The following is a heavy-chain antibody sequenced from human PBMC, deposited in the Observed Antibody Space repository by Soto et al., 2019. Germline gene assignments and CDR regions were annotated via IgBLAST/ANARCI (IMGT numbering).Heavy chain of an antibody. CDR2: INPSGGST. J-gene: IGHJ3*02. D-gene: IGHD4-17*01. V-gene: IGHV1-46*01. CDR3: ARDIRVMYGEHDALAI. Sequence: ASVKVSCKASGSTFTSYYMHWVRQSPGQGLEWMGIINPSGGSTSYAQTFQGRVTMTRDTSTSTVYMELSSLRSEDTAVYYCARDIRVMYGEHDALAIWGQGTMVT. CDR1: GSTFTSYY.